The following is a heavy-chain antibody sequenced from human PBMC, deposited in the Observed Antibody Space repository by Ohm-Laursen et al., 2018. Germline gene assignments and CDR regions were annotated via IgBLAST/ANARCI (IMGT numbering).Heavy chain of an antibody. CDR3: ARVAWGYFDY. CDR2: ISSGSDTI. Sequence: SLRLSCAASGFPFSTYAMNWFRQSPGKGLEWVSYISSGSDTIHYTDSVKGRFTISRDNAKNSLFLHMNSLRADDTAVYYCARVAWGYFDYWGQGTLVTVSS. J-gene: IGHJ4*02. V-gene: IGHV3-48*01. CDR1: GFPFSTYA. D-gene: IGHD3-3*02.